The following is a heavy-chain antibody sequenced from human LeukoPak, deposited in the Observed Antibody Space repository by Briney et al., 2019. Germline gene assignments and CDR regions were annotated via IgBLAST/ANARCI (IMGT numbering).Heavy chain of an antibody. CDR3: ARELTFDGSSVGFDP. V-gene: IGHV4-39*07. J-gene: IGHJ5*02. CDR2: IYYSGST. CDR1: GGSISSSSYY. D-gene: IGHD1-26*01. Sequence: SETLSLTCTVSGGSISSSSYYWGWIREPPGKGLEWIGSIYYSGSTSYNPSLKSRVTISVDTSKHQFSLKLRTVTAAATDVYSCARELTFDGSSVGFDPWGQGTLVTVSS.